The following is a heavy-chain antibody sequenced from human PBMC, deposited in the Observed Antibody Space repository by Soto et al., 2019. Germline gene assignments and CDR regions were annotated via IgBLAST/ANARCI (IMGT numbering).Heavy chain of an antibody. Sequence: GGSLRLSCAASGFTFDDYAMHWVRQAPGKGLEWVSGISWNSGSIGYADSLKGRFTISRDNAKNSLYLQMNSLRAEDTALYYCAKDIGWTNYGPSFDYWGQGTLVTVSS. CDR3: AKDIGWTNYGPSFDY. V-gene: IGHV3-9*01. J-gene: IGHJ4*02. CDR2: ISWNSGSI. D-gene: IGHD4-17*01. CDR1: GFTFDDYA.